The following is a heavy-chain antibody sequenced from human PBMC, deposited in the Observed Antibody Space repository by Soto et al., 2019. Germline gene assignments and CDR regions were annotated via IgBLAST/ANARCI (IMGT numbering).Heavy chain of an antibody. CDR3: HGYGY. Sequence: EVQLVESGGGLIQPGGSLRLSCVVSGFTVSSSNYMSWVRQAPGKGLEWVSVIYTGGTTYYADSVKGGFTISRDNSKNTLYLQMNSLRAEDTAVYYCHGYGYWGQGTLVTVSS. CDR2: IYTGGTT. CDR1: GFTVSSSNY. J-gene: IGHJ4*02. V-gene: IGHV3-53*01. D-gene: IGHD5-12*01.